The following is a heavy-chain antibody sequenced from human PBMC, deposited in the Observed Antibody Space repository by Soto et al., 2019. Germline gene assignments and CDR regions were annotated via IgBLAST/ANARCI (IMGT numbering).Heavy chain of an antibody. CDR2: ISGSGGST. Sequence: GGSLRLSCAASGFTFSSYAMSWIRQAPGKGLEWVSAISGSGGSTYYADSVKGRFTISRDNSKNTLYPQMNSLRAEDTAVYYCAKDDYIWGSYRYTPFDAFDIWGQGTMVTVSS. CDR3: AKDDYIWGSYRYTPFDAFDI. J-gene: IGHJ3*02. V-gene: IGHV3-23*01. D-gene: IGHD3-16*02. CDR1: GFTFSSYA.